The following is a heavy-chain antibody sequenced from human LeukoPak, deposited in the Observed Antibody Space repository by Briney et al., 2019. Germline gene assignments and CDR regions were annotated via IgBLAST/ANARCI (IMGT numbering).Heavy chain of an antibody. CDR2: IKSKTDGGTT. V-gene: IGHV3-15*01. D-gene: IGHD3-9*01. Sequence: GGSLRLSCAASGFTFSNAWMSWVRQAPGKGLEWVGRIKSKTDGGTTDYAAPVKGRFTISRDDSKNTLYLQMNSLKTEDTAVYYCTTDLYDILTGYPPGYWGQGTLVTVSS. CDR1: GFTFSNAW. CDR3: TTDLYDILTGYPPGY. J-gene: IGHJ1*01.